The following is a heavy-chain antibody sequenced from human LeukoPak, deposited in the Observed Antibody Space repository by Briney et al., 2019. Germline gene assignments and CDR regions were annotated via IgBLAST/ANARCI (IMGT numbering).Heavy chain of an antibody. V-gene: IGHV3-33*01. CDR1: GFTFSSYG. CDR2: IWYDGSNK. J-gene: IGHJ6*02. D-gene: IGHD3-22*01. Sequence: GGSLRLSCAASGFTFSSYGMHWVRQAPGKGLEWVAVIWYDGSNKYYADSVKGRFTISRDNSKNTLYLQMNSLRAEDTAVYYCARSYYYDSSGPAVYYYGMDVWGQGTMVTVSS. CDR3: ARSYYYDSSGPAVYYYGMDV.